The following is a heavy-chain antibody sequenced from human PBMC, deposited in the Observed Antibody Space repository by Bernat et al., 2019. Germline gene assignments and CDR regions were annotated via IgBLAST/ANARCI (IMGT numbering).Heavy chain of an antibody. Sequence: QVQLVESGGGVVQPGRSLRLSCAASGFTFSSYGMHWVRQAPGKGLEWVAVISYGGSNKYYADSVKGRFTIARDNSKNTLYLQMNSLRAEDTAVYYCAKVGYGDRSNIDYWGQGTLVTVSS. J-gene: IGHJ4*02. D-gene: IGHD4-17*01. CDR2: ISYGGSNK. V-gene: IGHV3-30*18. CDR1: GFTFSSYG. CDR3: AKVGYGDRSNIDY.